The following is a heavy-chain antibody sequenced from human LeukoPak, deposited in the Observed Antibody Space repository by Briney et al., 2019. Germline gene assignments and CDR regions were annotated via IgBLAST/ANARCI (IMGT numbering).Heavy chain of an antibody. J-gene: IGHJ4*02. CDR2: IYPGDSDT. D-gene: IGHD5-18*01. Sequence: GESLKISCKGSGYSFTSYWIGWVRQMPGKGLEWMGIIYPGDSDTRYSPSFQGQVTISADKSIGAAYLQWSSLKASDTAMYYCARSGGSSYGYTSIDYWGQGTLVTVSS. CDR3: ARSGGSSYGYTSIDY. V-gene: IGHV5-51*01. CDR1: GYSFTSYW.